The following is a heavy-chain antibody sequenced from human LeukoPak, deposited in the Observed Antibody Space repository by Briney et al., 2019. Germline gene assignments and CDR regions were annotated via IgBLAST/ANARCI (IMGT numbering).Heavy chain of an antibody. J-gene: IGHJ6*03. Sequence: GGSLRLSFSASRFTFNSYAMSWVRQAPGKVLEGFSVISCSGGSTYYADSVKGRLNISRENSKNTLYLKMNSVRAEDTAVYYCAKVADLYQYYMDVWGKGTTVTVSS. D-gene: IGHD2-2*02. CDR2: ISCSGGST. CDR1: RFTFNSYA. V-gene: IGHV3-23*01. CDR3: AKVADLYQYYMDV.